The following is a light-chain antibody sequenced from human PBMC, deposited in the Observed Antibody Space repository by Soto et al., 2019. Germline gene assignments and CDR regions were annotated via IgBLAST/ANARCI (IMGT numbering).Light chain of an antibody. Sequence: QPVLTQPPSVSGAPGQRVTISCTGSSSNIGSGYDVHWYQQLPGTAPKLLIYGNTNRPSGVPDRFSGSQSGASASLAITGLQAEDEADYYCQSYDSSLSDWVFGGGTKLTVL. V-gene: IGLV1-40*01. J-gene: IGLJ3*02. CDR3: QSYDSSLSDWV. CDR1: SSNIGSGYD. CDR2: GNT.